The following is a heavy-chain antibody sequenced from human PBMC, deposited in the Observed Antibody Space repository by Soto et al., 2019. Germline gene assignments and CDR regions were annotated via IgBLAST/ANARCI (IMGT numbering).Heavy chain of an antibody. D-gene: IGHD3-16*01. CDR1: VFSRSTSGWG. CDR3: ACDRYVTAIYYYYCGMDV. J-gene: IGHJ6*02. CDR2: IYWNDDK. V-gene: IGHV2-5*01. Sequence: SGPALAHLNQLRTLTYTFSVFSRSTSGWGVAWIRQPSGNAVEWLARIYWNDDKRYSTSLTSRLTITKDTSKNHVILTTTNMDPVDTATYYWACDRYVTAIYYYYCGMDVWGQGTTVTVSS.